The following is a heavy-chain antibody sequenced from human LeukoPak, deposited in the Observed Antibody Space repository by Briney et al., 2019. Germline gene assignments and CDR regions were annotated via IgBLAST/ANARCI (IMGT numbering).Heavy chain of an antibody. Sequence: PGRSLRLSCAASGFTFSSYAMSWVRQAPGKGLEWVSAISGSGGSTYYADFVKGRFTISRDNSQNTLYLQMNSLRAEDTAVYYCAKSQDEYCSSTSCYAGNFDYWGQGALVTVSS. CDR1: GFTFSSYA. CDR2: ISGSGGST. V-gene: IGHV3-23*01. CDR3: AKSQDEYCSSTSCYAGNFDY. D-gene: IGHD2-2*01. J-gene: IGHJ4*02.